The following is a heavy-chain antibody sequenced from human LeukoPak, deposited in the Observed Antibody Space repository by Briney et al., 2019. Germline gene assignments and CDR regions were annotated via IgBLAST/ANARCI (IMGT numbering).Heavy chain of an antibody. Sequence: ASVKVSCKASGYTFTVYYMHWVRQAPGQGLEWMGWINPNSGGTNYAQKFQGRVTMTRDTFISTAYMELSRLRSDDTAVYYCARDLMTTVTSSPHWGQGTLVTVSS. D-gene: IGHD4-17*01. CDR3: ARDLMTTVTSSPH. J-gene: IGHJ4*02. V-gene: IGHV1-2*02. CDR2: INPNSGGT. CDR1: GYTFTVYY.